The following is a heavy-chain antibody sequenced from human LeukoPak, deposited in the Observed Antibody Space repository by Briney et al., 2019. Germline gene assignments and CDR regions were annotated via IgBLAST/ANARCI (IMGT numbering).Heavy chain of an antibody. CDR3: ARDLIIYGDYGDAFDI. Sequence: PGRSLRLSCAASGFTFSSYSMDWVRQAPGKGLEWVSSISSSSSYIYYADSVKGRFTISRDNAKNSLYLQMNSLRAEDTAVYYCARDLIIYGDYGDAFDIWGQGTMVTVSS. J-gene: IGHJ3*02. V-gene: IGHV3-21*01. CDR1: GFTFSSYS. D-gene: IGHD4-17*01. CDR2: ISSSSSYI.